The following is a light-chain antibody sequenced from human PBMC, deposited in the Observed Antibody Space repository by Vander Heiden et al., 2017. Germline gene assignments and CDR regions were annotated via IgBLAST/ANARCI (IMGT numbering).Light chain of an antibody. CDR2: EDN. CDR3: YSTDSGGYQRV. CDR1: ALPKKY. J-gene: IGLJ3*02. V-gene: IGLV3-10*01. Sequence: SYELTQPPSVSVSPGQTARITCSGDALPKKYAFWYQQKSGQAPVLVIYEDNKRPSGIPERFSGSSSGTMATLIISGAQAEDEADYYCYSTDSGGYQRVFGGGTKLTVL.